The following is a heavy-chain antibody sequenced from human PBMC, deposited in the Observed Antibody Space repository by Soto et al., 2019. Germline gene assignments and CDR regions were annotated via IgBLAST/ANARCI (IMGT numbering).Heavy chain of an antibody. V-gene: IGHV3-53*01. CDR1: GFSVTANY. J-gene: IGHJ4*02. CDR3: HGYGY. Sequence: EVQVVESGGGLIQPGWSLRLSCEVSGFSVTANYMSWVRQAPGKGLEWVSVIYSGGSTYYIDSVKGRFSISRDISKNTLYLKMNILRAEDTAVYYCHGYGYWGQGTLVTVSS. CDR2: IYSGGST. D-gene: IGHD5-12*01.